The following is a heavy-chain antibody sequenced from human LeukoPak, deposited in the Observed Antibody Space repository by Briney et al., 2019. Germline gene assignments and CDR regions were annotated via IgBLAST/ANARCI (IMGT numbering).Heavy chain of an antibody. CDR2: ISAYNGNT. J-gene: IGHJ4*02. D-gene: IGHD3-22*01. Sequence: ASVTVSCKASGYTFTSYGISWVRRAPGQGLEWMGWISAYNGNTNYAQKLHGRVTMTTDTSTSTAYMELRSLRSDDTAVYYCARAAQGDYYDSSGLVRYWGQVTLVTVSS. CDR1: GYTFTSYG. V-gene: IGHV1-18*01. CDR3: ARAAQGDYYDSSGLVRY.